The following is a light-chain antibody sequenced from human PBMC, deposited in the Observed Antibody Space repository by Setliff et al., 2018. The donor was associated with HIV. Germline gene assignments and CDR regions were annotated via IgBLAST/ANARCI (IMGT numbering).Light chain of an antibody. V-gene: IGLV2-14*03. J-gene: IGLJ1*01. Sequence: QSVLAQPASVSGSPGQSITLSCTGTDSDIGNYNYVSWYQQHPGRAPKLMIYDVTKRPSGVSDRFSGSKSGNTASLTISGLQTEDEADYYCCSYTSSLTYVFGTGTKVTVL. CDR3: CSYTSSLTYV. CDR1: DSDIGNYNY. CDR2: DVT.